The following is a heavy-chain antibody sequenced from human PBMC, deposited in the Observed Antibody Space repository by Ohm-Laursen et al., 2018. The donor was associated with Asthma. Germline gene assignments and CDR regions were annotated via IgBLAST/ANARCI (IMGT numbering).Heavy chain of an antibody. J-gene: IGHJ4*02. Sequence: EASVKVSCKASGYTFTSYGISWVRQAPGQGLEWMGWISAYNGNTNYAQRLQGRVTMTTDTSTSTAYMELRSLRSDDTAVYYCASSARGSSYFDYWGQGTLVTVSS. CDR1: GYTFTSYG. CDR2: ISAYNGNT. V-gene: IGHV1-18*01. D-gene: IGHD2-15*01. CDR3: ASSARGSSYFDY.